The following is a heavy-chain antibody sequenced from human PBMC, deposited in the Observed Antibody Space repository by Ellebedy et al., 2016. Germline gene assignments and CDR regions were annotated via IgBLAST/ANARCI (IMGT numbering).Heavy chain of an antibody. J-gene: IGHJ4*02. CDR2: INYSGGSP. CDR3: ATPQSYYDSSGYYGARDY. D-gene: IGHD3-22*01. CDR1: GFTFSSYA. Sequence: GGSLRLSXAASGFTFSSYAMSWVRQAPGKGLEWVSAINYSGGSPCYADSVKGRFTISRDNSKNTLYLQMNSLRAEDTAVYYCATPQSYYDSSGYYGARDYWGQGTLVTASS. V-gene: IGHV3-23*01.